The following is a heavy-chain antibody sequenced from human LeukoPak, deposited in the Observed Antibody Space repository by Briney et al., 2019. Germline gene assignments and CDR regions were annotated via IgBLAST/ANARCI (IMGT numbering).Heavy chain of an antibody. Sequence: GGSLRLSCAGTGFTFSAYWMHWVRQAPGKGPVWLARINSDGYSISYADSVKGRFTISRDNAKNSLYLQMNSLRAEDMALYYCAKDIGPYYYGSGSYYKSFHYWGQGSLVTVSS. V-gene: IGHV3-74*01. CDR2: INSDGYSI. CDR3: AKDIGPYYYGSGSYYKSFHY. J-gene: IGHJ4*02. D-gene: IGHD3-10*01. CDR1: GFTFSAYW.